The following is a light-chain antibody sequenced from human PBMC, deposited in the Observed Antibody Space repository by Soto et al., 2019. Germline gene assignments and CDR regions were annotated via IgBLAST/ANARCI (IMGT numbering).Light chain of an antibody. CDR1: QSVNTW. CDR3: QQYHAYSRT. CDR2: DAS. Sequence: DIPMTQSPSTLSASVGDRVTITCRASQSVNTWLAWYQQKPGKAPKTLIYDASDLESGVPSRFSGSGSGTEFTLTISSLQPDDFATYYCQQYHAYSRTFGQGTKVEIK. J-gene: IGKJ1*01. V-gene: IGKV1-5*01.